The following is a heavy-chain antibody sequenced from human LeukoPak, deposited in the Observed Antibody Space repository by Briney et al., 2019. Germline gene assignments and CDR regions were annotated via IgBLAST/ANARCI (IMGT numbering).Heavy chain of an antibody. D-gene: IGHD4-23*01. J-gene: IGHJ6*02. Sequence: PGGSLRLSCAASGFSFSSYTMNWVRQAPGKGLEWVSIISSSSSYIYYADSVEGRFTISRDNSKNTLYLQMNSLRVEDTAIYYCARDGGNNSWYGMDVWGQGTTVTVSS. V-gene: IGHV3-21*01. CDR2: ISSSSSYI. CDR1: GFSFSSYT. CDR3: ARDGGNNSWYGMDV.